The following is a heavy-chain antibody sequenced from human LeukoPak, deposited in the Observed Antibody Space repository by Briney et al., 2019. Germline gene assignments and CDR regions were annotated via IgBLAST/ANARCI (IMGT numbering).Heavy chain of an antibody. J-gene: IGHJ5*02. D-gene: IGHD2-2*01. CDR1: GGSFSGYY. CDR2: INHSGST. CDR3: AVYCSSTSCYEEYWFDP. V-gene: IGHV4-34*01. Sequence: SETLSLTCAVYGGSFSGYYWSWIRQPPGKGLEWIEEINHSGSTNYNPSLKSRVTISVDTSKNQFSLKLSSVTAADTAVYYCAVYCSSTSCYEEYWFDPWGQGTLVTVSS.